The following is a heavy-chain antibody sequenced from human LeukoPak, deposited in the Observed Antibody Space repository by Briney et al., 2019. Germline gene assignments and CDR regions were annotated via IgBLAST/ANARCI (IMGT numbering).Heavy chain of an antibody. Sequence: PGGSLRLSCAASGFTVSSNYMSWVRQAPGKGLEWVSVIYSGGSTYYADSVKGRFTISRDNSKNTLYLQMNSLRAEDTAVYYCARERPLRGVVEWGQGTMVTVSS. D-gene: IGHD3-10*01. CDR1: GFTVSSNY. CDR2: IYSGGST. J-gene: IGHJ3*01. CDR3: ARERPLRGVVE. V-gene: IGHV3-53*01.